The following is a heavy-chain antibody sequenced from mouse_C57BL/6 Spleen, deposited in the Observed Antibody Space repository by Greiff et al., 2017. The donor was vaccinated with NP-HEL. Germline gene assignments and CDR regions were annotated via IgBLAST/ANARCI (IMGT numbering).Heavy chain of an antibody. V-gene: IGHV1-19*01. CDR3: AREDYGNFFDY. Sequence: EVQLQQSGPVLVKPGASVKMSCKASGYTFTDYYMNWVKQSHGKSLEWIGVINPYNGGTSYNQKFKGKATLTVDKSSSTAYMELNSLTSEDSAVYYCAREDYGNFFDYWGQGTTLTVSS. CDR1: GYTFTDYY. CDR2: INPYNGGT. J-gene: IGHJ2*01. D-gene: IGHD2-1*01.